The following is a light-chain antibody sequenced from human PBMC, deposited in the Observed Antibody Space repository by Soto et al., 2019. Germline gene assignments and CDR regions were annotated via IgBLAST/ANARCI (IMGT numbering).Light chain of an antibody. CDR1: QSISRW. Sequence: DIQMTQSPSTLSASVGDRVTITCRASQSISRWVAWYQQKPGKAPKLLIYDASSLESGVPSRFRGSVSGTEFTLTISSLQPDDFSTYYCQQYNHYSTFGQGTKLEIK. CDR2: DAS. V-gene: IGKV1-5*01. CDR3: QQYNHYST. J-gene: IGKJ2*01.